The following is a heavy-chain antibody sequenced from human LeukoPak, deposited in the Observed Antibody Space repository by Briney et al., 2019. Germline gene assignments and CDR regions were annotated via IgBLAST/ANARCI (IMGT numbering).Heavy chain of an antibody. D-gene: IGHD6-19*01. V-gene: IGHV3-9*03. CDR1: GFTFDDYA. CDR3: AKGMSSGWYPFEY. J-gene: IGHJ4*02. Sequence: SLRFSCAASGFTFDDYAMHWVRHAPGKGLEWFSGISWNSGSIGYADSVKGRFTISRDNAKNSLYLQMNSMRAEDMALYYCAKGMSSGWYPFEYWGQGTMVTVAS. CDR2: ISWNSGSI.